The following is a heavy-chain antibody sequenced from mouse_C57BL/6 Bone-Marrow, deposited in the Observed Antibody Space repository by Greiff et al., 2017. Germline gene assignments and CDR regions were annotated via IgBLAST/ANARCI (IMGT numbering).Heavy chain of an antibody. D-gene: IGHD1-1*01. J-gene: IGHJ1*03. V-gene: IGHV1-81*01. Sequence: VQRVESGAELARPGASVKLSCKASGYTFTSYGISWVKQRPGQGLEWIGEIYPRSGNTYYNEKFKGKATLTADKSSSTAYMELRSLTSEDSAVYVCAREDDYGSSGGYFDVGGTGTTVTVSS. CDR1: GYTFTSYG. CDR2: IYPRSGNT. CDR3: AREDDYGSSGGYFDV.